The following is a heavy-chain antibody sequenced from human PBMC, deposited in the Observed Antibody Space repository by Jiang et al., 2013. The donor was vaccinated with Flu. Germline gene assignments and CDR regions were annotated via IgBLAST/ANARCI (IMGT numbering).Heavy chain of an antibody. D-gene: IGHD6-13*01. CDR1: GGSFSGYY. Sequence: LLKPSETLSLTCAVYGGSFSGYYWSWIRQPPGKGLEWIGEINHSGSTNYNPSLKSRVTISVDTSKNQFSLKLSSVTAADTAVYYCATPQPTAAEDNWFDPWGQGTLVTVSS. J-gene: IGHJ5*02. V-gene: IGHV4-34*01. CDR2: INHSGST. CDR3: ATPQPTAAEDNWFDP.